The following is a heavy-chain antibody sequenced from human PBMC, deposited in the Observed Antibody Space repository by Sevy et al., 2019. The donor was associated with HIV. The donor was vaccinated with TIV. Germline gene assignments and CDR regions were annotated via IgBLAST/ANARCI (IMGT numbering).Heavy chain of an antibody. J-gene: IGHJ4*02. D-gene: IGHD1-1*01. CDR2: LKSKASGGTL. V-gene: IGHV3-49*04. Sequence: GGSLRLSCAASGFTFGDYAMNWVRQAPGKGLEWVAFLKSKASGGTLHHAASVQGRFTISRDDSKNIAYLQMNDLKTEDTAAYYCTRWKGDQSIFAYWGQGALVTISS. CDR1: GFTFGDYA. CDR3: TRWKGDQSIFAY.